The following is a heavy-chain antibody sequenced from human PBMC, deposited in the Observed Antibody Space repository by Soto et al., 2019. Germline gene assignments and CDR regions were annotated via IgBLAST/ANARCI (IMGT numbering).Heavy chain of an antibody. CDR3: TTDLGYCSGGSCYGY. CDR2: IKSKTDGGTT. V-gene: IGHV3-15*07. D-gene: IGHD2-15*01. J-gene: IGHJ4*02. CDR1: GFTFSNAW. Sequence: GGSLRLSCAASGFTFSNAWMNWVRQAPGKGLEWVGHIKSKTDGGTTDYAAPVKGRFTISRDDSKNTLYLQMNSLKTEDTAVYYCTTDLGYCSGGSCYGYWGQGTLVTVSS.